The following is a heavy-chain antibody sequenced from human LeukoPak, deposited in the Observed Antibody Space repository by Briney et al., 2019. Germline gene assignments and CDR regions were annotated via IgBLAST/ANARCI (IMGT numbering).Heavy chain of an antibody. D-gene: IGHD2-2*01. Sequence: GGSLRLSCVGSGFIFNSAWVGWVRQVPGKGLEWVGRIKSKKDGGTADYAAPVKGRFTISRDDSKNTLYLQMNSLKTEDTAVYYCTTALGCSSTSCALDYWGQGTLVTVSS. CDR2: IKSKKDGGTA. J-gene: IGHJ4*02. CDR3: TTALGCSSTSCALDY. V-gene: IGHV3-15*01. CDR1: GFIFNSAW.